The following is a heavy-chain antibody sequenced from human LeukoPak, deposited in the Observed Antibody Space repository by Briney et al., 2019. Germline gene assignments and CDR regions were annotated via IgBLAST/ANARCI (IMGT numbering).Heavy chain of an antibody. CDR1: GFTVSSNY. CDR3: AKDPNGDYIGTFDI. D-gene: IGHD4-17*01. CDR2: ISGSGGST. J-gene: IGHJ3*02. Sequence: GGSLRLSCAASGFTVSSNYMSWVRQAPGKGLEWVSAISGSGGSTYYADSVKGRFTISRDNSKNTLYLQINSLRAEDTAVYYCAKDPNGDYIGTFDIWGQGTMVTVSS. V-gene: IGHV3-23*01.